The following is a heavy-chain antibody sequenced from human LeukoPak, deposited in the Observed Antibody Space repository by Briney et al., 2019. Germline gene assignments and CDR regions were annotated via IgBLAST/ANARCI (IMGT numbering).Heavy chain of an antibody. CDR1: GFTFSSYW. V-gene: IGHV3-7*03. CDR2: IRGDGSEK. Sequence: SGESLRLSCAACGFTFSSYWMTWVRQAPGKGLEWVANIRGDGSEKKYVDSVKGRFTISRDNAKNSLYLQMDNLRAEDTAMYYCARTSSITCYDYWGRGTLVTVSS. D-gene: IGHD2-2*01. J-gene: IGHJ4*02. CDR3: ARTSSITCYDY.